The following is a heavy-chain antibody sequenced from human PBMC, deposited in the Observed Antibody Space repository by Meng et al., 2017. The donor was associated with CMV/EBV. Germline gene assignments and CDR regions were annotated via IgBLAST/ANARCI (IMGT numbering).Heavy chain of an antibody. CDR2: IKQDGSEK. Sequence: GGSLRLSCSASGFSFSTSWMSWVRQAPGKGLEWVANIKQDGSEKYYLDSVKGRFTISRDTAKSSLYLEMNSLRAEDTAMYYCARTKHLRLDCFNVWGQGTMVTVSS. J-gene: IGHJ3*01. D-gene: IGHD5-12*01. CDR3: ARTKHLRLDCFNV. CDR1: GFSFSTSW. V-gene: IGHV3-7*01.